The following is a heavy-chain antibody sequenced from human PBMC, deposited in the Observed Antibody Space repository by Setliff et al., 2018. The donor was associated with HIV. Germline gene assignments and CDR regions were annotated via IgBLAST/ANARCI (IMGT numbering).Heavy chain of an antibody. V-gene: IGHV1-3*01. Sequence: ASVKVSCKASGYTFTSYAMHWVRQAPGQRLEWMGWINAGNGNTKYSQKFQGRVTITGDTSASTAYMELSSLRSEDTAVYYCARGYYDSLSGNYFFDYWGQGMLVTVSS. D-gene: IGHD3-9*01. CDR2: INAGNGNT. J-gene: IGHJ4*02. CDR1: GYTFTSYA. CDR3: ARGYYDSLSGNYFFDY.